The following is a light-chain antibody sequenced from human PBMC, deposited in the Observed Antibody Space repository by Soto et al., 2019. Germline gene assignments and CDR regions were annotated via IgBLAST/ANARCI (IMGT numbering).Light chain of an antibody. CDR1: QGISNY. CDR2: VAS. CDR3: QKYNSAPWT. V-gene: IGKV1-27*01. J-gene: IGKJ1*01. Sequence: DIQMTQSPSSLSASVGDRVNITCRESQGISNYLAWYQLQPGKVPKLLIYVASTLQSGVPSRFSGSGSGTDFTLTISSLQPEDVATYYCQKYNSAPWTFGQGTKVEIK.